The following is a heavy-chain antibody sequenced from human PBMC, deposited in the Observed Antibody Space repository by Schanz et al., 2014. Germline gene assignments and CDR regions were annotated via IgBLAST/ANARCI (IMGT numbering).Heavy chain of an antibody. V-gene: IGHV3-11*05. D-gene: IGHD3-10*01. Sequence: QVQLVESGGGLVKPGGSLRLSCAASGFTFSDYYMSWIRQAPGKGLEWVSYVSSSSSYTHYADSVKGRFTISRDNSKNTLYLQMNSLRAEDTAVYYCAKGRFGELSAFDIWGQGTMVTVSS. CDR1: GFTFSDYY. J-gene: IGHJ3*02. CDR3: AKGRFGELSAFDI. CDR2: VSSSSSYT.